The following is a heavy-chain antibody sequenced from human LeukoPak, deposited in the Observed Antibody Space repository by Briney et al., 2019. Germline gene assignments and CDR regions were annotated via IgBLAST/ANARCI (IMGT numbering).Heavy chain of an antibody. Sequence: PGGSLRLSCAASGFTFSDYYMTWIRQAPGKGLEWVSHISGSGSTIYNADSVKGRFTISRDNAKNSLYLQMNSLSADDTAVYYCVSLKVSTVRDSFDLWGRGTMVTVSS. CDR1: GFTFSDYY. CDR3: VSLKVSTVRDSFDL. V-gene: IGHV3-11*04. J-gene: IGHJ3*01. D-gene: IGHD3-10*01. CDR2: ISGSGSTI.